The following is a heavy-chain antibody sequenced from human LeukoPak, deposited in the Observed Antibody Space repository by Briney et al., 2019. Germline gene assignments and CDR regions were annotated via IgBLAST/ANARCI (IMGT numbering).Heavy chain of an antibody. CDR3: ARVFSGSYGY. D-gene: IGHD1-26*01. V-gene: IGHV4-34*01. CDR2: INHSGST. CDR1: GGSFSGYY. J-gene: IGHJ4*02. Sequence: SETLSLTCAVYGGSFSGYYWSWIRQPPGRGLEWIGEINHSGSTNYNPSLKSRVTISVDTSKNQFSLKLSSVTAADTAVYYCARVFSGSYGYWGQGTLVTVSS.